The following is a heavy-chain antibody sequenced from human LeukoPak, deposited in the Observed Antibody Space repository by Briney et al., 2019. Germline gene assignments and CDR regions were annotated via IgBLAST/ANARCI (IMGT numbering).Heavy chain of an antibody. CDR2: IYYSGST. J-gene: IGHJ4*02. CDR3: ARGATIRSFFDY. V-gene: IGHV4-39*07. Sequence: PSETLSLTCTVSGGSISNSNYYWGWIRQPPGKGLEWIGTIYYSGSTYYNPSLKSRVTISVDKSKNQFSLKLSSVTAADTAVYYCARGATIRSFFDYWGQGTLVTVSS. D-gene: IGHD5-24*01. CDR1: GGSISNSNYY.